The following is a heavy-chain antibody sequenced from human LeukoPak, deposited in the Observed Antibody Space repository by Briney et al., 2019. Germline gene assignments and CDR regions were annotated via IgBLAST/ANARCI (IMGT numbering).Heavy chain of an antibody. CDR2: IYSGGST. CDR1: GFTVSINY. CDR3: ARDLSYMDV. Sequence: PGGSLRLSCAASGFTVSINYMSWVRQAPGKGLEWVSIIYSGGSTYYTDSVKGRFTISRDSSRNTLYLQMNSLRAEDTAVYYCARDLSYMDVWGKGTTVTFSS. J-gene: IGHJ6*03. V-gene: IGHV3-66*02.